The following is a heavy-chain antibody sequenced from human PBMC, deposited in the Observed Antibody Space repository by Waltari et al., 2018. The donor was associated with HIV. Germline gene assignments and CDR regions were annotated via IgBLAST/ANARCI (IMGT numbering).Heavy chain of an antibody. Sequence: EVHLVESGGDLVQPGGSLRLACAASGCGLRSFGMLWVRQAPGKGLEWISYISGSSSTMYYADSVKGRFTISRDNAKNSVYLQMDSLRDEDTAVYYCARADVTTFDYWGQGARVTVSS. CDR2: ISGSSSTM. CDR1: GCGLRSFG. CDR3: ARADVTTFDY. V-gene: IGHV3-48*02. J-gene: IGHJ4*02. D-gene: IGHD4-17*01.